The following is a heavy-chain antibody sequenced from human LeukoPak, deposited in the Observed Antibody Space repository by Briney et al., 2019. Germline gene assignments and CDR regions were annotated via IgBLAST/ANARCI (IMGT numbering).Heavy chain of an antibody. J-gene: IGHJ3*02. D-gene: IGHD2-2*01. V-gene: IGHV3-53*01. Sequence: GGSLRLSCAASGFTVSSNFISWVRQAPGKGLEWVSFIYSGGSTHYADSVKGRFTISRDSSKNTLYLQMNSLRGEDTAVYYCARGGYQLLSLGAFDIWGQGTMVTVSS. CDR3: ARGGYQLLSLGAFDI. CDR1: GFTVSSNF. CDR2: IYSGGST.